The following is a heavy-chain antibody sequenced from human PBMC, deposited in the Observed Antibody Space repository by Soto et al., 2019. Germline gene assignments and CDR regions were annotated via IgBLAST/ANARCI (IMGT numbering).Heavy chain of an antibody. V-gene: IGHV3-53*01. D-gene: IGHD3-10*01. CDR1: GFIVSDNY. CDR3: ASLGTPFDP. J-gene: IGHJ5*02. Sequence: GGSLRLSCAASGFIVSDNYINWVRQAPGKGLEWVSVTYTGGYIYYADSVKGRFTISRDNAKNSLYLQMNSLRAEDTAVYYCASLGTPFDPWGQGTLVTVS. CDR2: TYTGGYI.